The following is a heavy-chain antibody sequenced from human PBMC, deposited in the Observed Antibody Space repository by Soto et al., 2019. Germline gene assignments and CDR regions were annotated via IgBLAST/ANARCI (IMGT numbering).Heavy chain of an antibody. CDR3: ARQGVVVIGAFDI. D-gene: IGHD3-22*01. V-gene: IGHV1-18*04. J-gene: IGHJ3*02. Sequence: ASVKARCKASCYTFTSYVIILLRQAPGQGLEWMGWISAYNGNTNYAQKLQGRVTMTTDTSTSTAYMELRSLRSDDTAVYYCARQGVVVIGAFDIWGQGTMVTVS. CDR1: CYTFTSYV. CDR2: ISAYNGNT.